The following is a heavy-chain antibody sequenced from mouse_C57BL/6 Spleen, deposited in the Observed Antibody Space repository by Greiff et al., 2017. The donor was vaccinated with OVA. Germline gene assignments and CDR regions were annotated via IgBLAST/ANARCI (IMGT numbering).Heavy chain of an antibody. V-gene: IGHV5-6*01. CDR2: ISSGGSYT. Sequence: EVQLQESGGDLVKPGGSLKLSCAASGFTFSSYGMSWVRQTPDKRLEWVATISSGGSYTYYPDSVKGRFTISRDNAKNTLYLQMSSLKSEDTAMYYCARQGPRELGRDWYFDVWGTGTTVTVSS. CDR1: GFTFSSYG. J-gene: IGHJ1*03. CDR3: ARQGPRELGRDWYFDV. D-gene: IGHD4-1*01.